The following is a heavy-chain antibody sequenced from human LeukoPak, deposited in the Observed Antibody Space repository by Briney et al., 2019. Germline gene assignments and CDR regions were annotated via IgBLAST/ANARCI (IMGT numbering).Heavy chain of an antibody. CDR3: ARDHGDYGGNSGRDDAFDI. D-gene: IGHD4-17*01. J-gene: IGHJ3*02. V-gene: IGHV1-46*01. CDR1: GYTFTSYY. CDR2: INPSGGST. Sequence: AASVKVSCKASGYTFTSYYMRWVRQAPGQGLEWMGIINPSGGSTSYAQKFQGRVTMTRDTSTGTVYMELSSLRSEDTAVYYCARDHGDYGGNSGRDDAFDIWGQGTMVTVSS.